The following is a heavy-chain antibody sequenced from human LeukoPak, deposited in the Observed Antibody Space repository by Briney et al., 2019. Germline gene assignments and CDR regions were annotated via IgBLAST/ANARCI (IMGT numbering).Heavy chain of an antibody. V-gene: IGHV1-69*04. CDR1: GGTFSSYA. Sequence: SVKVSSKASGGTFSSYAISWVRQAPGQGLEWMGRIIPILGIANYAQKFQGRVTITADKSTSTAYMELSSLRSEDTAVYYCAREVSYDFWSGYFDYWGQGTLVTVSS. J-gene: IGHJ4*02. CDR3: AREVSYDFWSGYFDY. CDR2: IIPILGIA. D-gene: IGHD3-3*01.